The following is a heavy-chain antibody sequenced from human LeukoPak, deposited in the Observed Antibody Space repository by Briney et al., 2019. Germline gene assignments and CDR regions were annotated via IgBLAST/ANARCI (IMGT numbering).Heavy chain of an antibody. CDR3: ARAIVGAKYYYGMDV. CDR2: ISAYNGNT. J-gene: IGHJ6*02. D-gene: IGHD1-26*01. Sequence: ASVKVSCKASGYTFTSYGISWVRQAPGQGLEWMGWISAYNGNTNYAQKLQGRVTMTTDTSTSTAYMELRSLRSDDTAVYYCARAIVGAKYYYGMDVWGQGTTVTVSS. V-gene: IGHV1-18*01. CDR1: GYTFTSYG.